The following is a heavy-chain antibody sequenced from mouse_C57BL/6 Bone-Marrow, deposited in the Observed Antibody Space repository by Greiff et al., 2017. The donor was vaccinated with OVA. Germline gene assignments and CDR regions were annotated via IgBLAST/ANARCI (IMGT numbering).Heavy chain of an antibody. Sequence: QVQLQPPGAELVKPGASVKMSCKASGYTFTSYWITWVKQRPGQGLEWIGDNYPGSGSTNYNEKSKSKATMTVDTSSSTAYMQIISLTSEDSAVYYGAISRCITTVVATGDYWGQGTTLTVSS. V-gene: IGHV1-55*01. CDR1: GYTFTSYW. CDR3: AISRCITTVVATGDY. CDR2: NYPGSGST. J-gene: IGHJ2*01. D-gene: IGHD1-1*01.